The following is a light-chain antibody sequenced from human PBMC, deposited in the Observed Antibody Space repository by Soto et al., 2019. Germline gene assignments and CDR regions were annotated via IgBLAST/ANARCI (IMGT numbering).Light chain of an antibody. V-gene: IGKV1-39*01. CDR2: TAA. Sequence: IHMTQSPSSLSASVGDRVTITCRASQRITTYLNWYQQKPGKAPKLLISTAATLQGGVPSRFIGSWSGTDFNLTITSLQPEDFARYFWQQSYSSPYTFGQGTKLEIK. CDR1: QRITTY. CDR3: QQSYSSPYT. J-gene: IGKJ2*01.